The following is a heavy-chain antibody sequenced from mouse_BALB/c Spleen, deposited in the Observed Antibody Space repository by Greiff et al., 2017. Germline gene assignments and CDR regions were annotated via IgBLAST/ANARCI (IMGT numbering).Heavy chain of an antibody. CDR1: GFNIKDTY. CDR3: ARSDYWFAY. CDR2: IDPANGNT. V-gene: IGHV14-3*02. D-gene: IGHD2-4*01. Sequence: EVKLMEPGAELVKPGASVKLSCTASGFNIKDTYMHWVKQRPEQGLEWIGRIDPANGNTKYDPKFQGKATITADTSSNTAYLQLSSLTSEDTAVYYCARSDYWFAYWGQGTLVTVSA. J-gene: IGHJ3*01.